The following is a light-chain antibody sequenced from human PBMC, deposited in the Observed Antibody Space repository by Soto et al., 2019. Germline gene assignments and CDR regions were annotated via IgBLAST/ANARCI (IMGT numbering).Light chain of an antibody. V-gene: IGLV1-40*01. CDR3: QSYGSSLYVV. J-gene: IGLJ2*01. CDR1: SSNIGAGYD. Sequence: QSVLTQPPSVSGAPGQRVTISCTGSSSNIGAGYDVHWYQQLPGTAPKLLIYGNSNRPAGVPDRFSGSKSGTSASLAITGLQAEDAADYYCQSYGSSLYVVFDGGTKLTVL. CDR2: GNS.